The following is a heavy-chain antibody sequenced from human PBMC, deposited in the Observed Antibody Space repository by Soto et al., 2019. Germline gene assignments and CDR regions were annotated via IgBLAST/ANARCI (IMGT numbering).Heavy chain of an antibody. J-gene: IGHJ6*02. CDR3: ARRLPAAGTDRYYYHGMDV. Sequence: ASVKVSCKASGGTFSSYAISWVRQAPGQGLEWMGGIIPIFGTANYAQKFQGRVTITADKSTSTAYMELSSLRSEDTAVYYCARRLPAAGTDRYYYHGMDVWGQGTTVTVSS. V-gene: IGHV1-69*06. CDR2: IIPIFGTA. CDR1: GGTFSSYA. D-gene: IGHD6-13*01.